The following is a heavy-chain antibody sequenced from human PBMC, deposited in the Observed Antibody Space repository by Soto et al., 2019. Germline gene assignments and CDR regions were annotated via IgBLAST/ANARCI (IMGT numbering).Heavy chain of an antibody. J-gene: IGHJ3*02. CDR1: GFTFSSYW. CDR2: ISHDGSEK. CDR3: ARPGRSREFDI. Sequence: SLRLSCAASGFTFSSYWMTWVRQAPGKGLEWVASISHDGSEKHYVDSVKGRLTISRDNGMNSLYLQMNSLRAEDTAVYYCARPGRSREFDIWGQGTMVTVSS. V-gene: IGHV3-7*01.